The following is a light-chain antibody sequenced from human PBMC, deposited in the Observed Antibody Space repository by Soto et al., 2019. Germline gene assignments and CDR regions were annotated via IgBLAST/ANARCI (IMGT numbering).Light chain of an antibody. CDR1: QSVSSSY. CDR3: QQYGSSPPFT. CDR2: GAS. V-gene: IGKV3-20*01. J-gene: IGKJ3*01. Sequence: EIFLTQSPGTLSLSQGERATLSWRASQSVSSSYLAWYQQKPGQAPRLLIYGASSRATGIPDRFSGSGSGTDFTLTISRLEPEDFAVYYCQQYGSSPPFTFGPGTKVDIK.